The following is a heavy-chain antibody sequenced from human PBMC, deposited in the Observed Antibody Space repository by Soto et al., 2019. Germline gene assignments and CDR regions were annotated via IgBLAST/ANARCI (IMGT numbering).Heavy chain of an antibody. D-gene: IGHD2-2*01. Sequence: PSETLSLTCTVSGGSISSGDYYWSWIRQPPGKGLEWIGYIYYSGSTYYNPSLKSRVTISVDTSKNQFSLKLSSVTAADTAVYYCARDRGRYHAGNFDYWGQGTLVTVSS. CDR3: ARDRGRYHAGNFDY. J-gene: IGHJ4*02. CDR1: GGSISSGDYY. V-gene: IGHV4-30-4*01. CDR2: IYYSGST.